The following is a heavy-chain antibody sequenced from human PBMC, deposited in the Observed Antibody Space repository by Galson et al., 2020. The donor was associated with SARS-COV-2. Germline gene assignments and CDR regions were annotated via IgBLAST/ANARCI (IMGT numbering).Heavy chain of an antibody. D-gene: IGHD6-25*01. V-gene: IGHV1-69*01. CDR1: GGTFSSYA. J-gene: IGHJ6*02. CDR3: ATAQIEGRYYYYYGMDV. Sequence: KVSCKASGGTFSSYAISWVRQAPGPGLEWMGGIIPIFGTANYAQKFQGRVTFTADESTSTAYMELSSLRSEDTAVYYCATAQIEGRYYYYYGMDVWGQGTTVTVSS. CDR2: IIPIFGTA.